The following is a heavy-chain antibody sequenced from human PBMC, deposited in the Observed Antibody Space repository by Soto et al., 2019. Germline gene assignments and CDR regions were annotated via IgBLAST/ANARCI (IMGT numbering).Heavy chain of an antibody. CDR2: INPSSGGT. CDR3: AKGGSSWTEWFDP. Sequence: ASVKVSCKASGYPLTAKYLHWVRQAPGQGLEWMGWINPSSGGTKEAQKFRGRVTMTRDTSISAAYMELSRLTSDDTAVYYCAKGGSSWTEWFDPWGQGTLVTVS. J-gene: IGHJ5*02. V-gene: IGHV1-2*02. D-gene: IGHD6-13*01. CDR1: GYPLTAKY.